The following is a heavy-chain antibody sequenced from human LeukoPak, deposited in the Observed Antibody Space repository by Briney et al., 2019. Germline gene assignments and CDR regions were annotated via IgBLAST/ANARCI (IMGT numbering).Heavy chain of an antibody. D-gene: IGHD5-24*01. CDR3: AREDEMATTLDY. CDR1: GYTLTELS. CDR2: FDPEDGET. Sequence: GASVKVSCKVSGYTLTELSMHWVRQAPGKGLEWMGGFDPEDGETIYAQKFQGRVTMTRDMSTSTVYMELSSLRSEDTAVYYCAREDEMATTLDYWGQGTLVTVSS. V-gene: IGHV1-24*01. J-gene: IGHJ4*02.